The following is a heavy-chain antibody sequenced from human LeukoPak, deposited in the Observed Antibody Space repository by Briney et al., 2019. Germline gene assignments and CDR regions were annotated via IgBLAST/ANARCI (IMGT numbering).Heavy chain of an antibody. CDR1: GGSISSRPYY. Sequence: SETLSLTCNVSGGSISSRPYYWGWVRQPPGKGLEWIGTISYSGTTYYSPSLKSRVTISLDTSKNQFSLKLSSVTAADTAIYYCARDFSSSSTVYYYYMDVWGKGTTVTVSS. J-gene: IGHJ6*03. CDR3: ARDFSSSSTVYYYYMDV. CDR2: ISYSGTT. V-gene: IGHV4-39*07. D-gene: IGHD6-6*01.